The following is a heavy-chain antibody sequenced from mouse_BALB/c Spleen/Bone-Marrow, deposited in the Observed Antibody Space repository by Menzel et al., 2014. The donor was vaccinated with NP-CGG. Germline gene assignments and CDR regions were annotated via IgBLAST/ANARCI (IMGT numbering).Heavy chain of an antibody. J-gene: IGHJ4*01. D-gene: IGHD2-3*01. CDR2: SRNKANDYTT. CDR3: ARDPRWLLAMDY. V-gene: IGHV7-1*02. Sequence: EVKLMESGGGLVQPGGSLRFSCATSGFTFSDFYMEWVRQPPGKRLEWIAASRNKANDYTTEYSATVKGRFIVSRDTSQSILYLQMNALRAEDTAIYYCARDPRWLLAMDYWGQGTSVTVSS. CDR1: GFTFSDFY.